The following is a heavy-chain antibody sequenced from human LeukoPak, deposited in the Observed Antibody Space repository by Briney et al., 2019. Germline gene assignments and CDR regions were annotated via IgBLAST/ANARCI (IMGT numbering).Heavy chain of an antibody. J-gene: IGHJ4*02. D-gene: IGHD5-12*01. Sequence: PGGSLRLSCAASGFTFSSYWMSWVRQAPGKGLEWVANIKQDGSEKYYVDSVKGRFTISRDNAKNSLYLQMNSLRAEDTAVYYCARLLRGYSGYEVDGWFDYWGQGTLVTVSS. CDR1: GFTFSSYW. CDR3: ARLLRGYSGYEVDGWFDY. V-gene: IGHV3-7*01. CDR2: IKQDGSEK.